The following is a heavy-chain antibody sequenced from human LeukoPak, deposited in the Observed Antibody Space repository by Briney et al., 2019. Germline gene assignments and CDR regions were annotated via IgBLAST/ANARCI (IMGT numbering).Heavy chain of an antibody. CDR1: GFTFSSYG. J-gene: IGHJ6*02. CDR3: AREYSSGWPLPYYYYGMDV. D-gene: IGHD6-19*01. V-gene: IGHV3-30*03. Sequence: GGSLRLSCAASGFTFSSYGMHWVRQAPGKGLEWVAVISYDGSNKYYADSVKGRFTISRDNSKNTLYPQMNSLRAEDTAVYYCAREYSSGWPLPYYYYGMDVWGQGTTVTVSS. CDR2: ISYDGSNK.